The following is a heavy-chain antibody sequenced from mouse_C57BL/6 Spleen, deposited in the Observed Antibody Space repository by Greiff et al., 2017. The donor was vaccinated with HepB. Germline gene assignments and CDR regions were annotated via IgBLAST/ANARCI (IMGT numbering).Heavy chain of an antibody. Sequence: QVHVKQSGAELARPGASVKLSCKASGYTFTSYGISWVKQRTGQGLEWIGEIYPRSGNTYYNEKFKGKATLTADKSSSTAYMELRSLTSEDSAVYFCARSGGNYMFAYWGQGTLVTVSA. CDR3: ARSGGNYMFAY. CDR2: IYPRSGNT. D-gene: IGHD2-1*01. CDR1: GYTFTSYG. J-gene: IGHJ3*01. V-gene: IGHV1-81*01.